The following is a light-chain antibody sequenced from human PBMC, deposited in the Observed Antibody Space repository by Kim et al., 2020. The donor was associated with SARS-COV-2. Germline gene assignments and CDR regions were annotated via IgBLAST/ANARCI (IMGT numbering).Light chain of an antibody. CDR3: QQNSNPMYT. CDR1: HSVIDSH. J-gene: IGKJ2*01. CDR2: HAA. V-gene: IGKV3D-20*02. Sequence: EIVLTQSPDTLSLSPGERATLSCRASHSVIDSHLAWYQKKPEQPPRLLIYHAANRTSGIPERFSGSGCETDFTLTISRLSPDDCALYCCQQNSNPMYTFGQGTKLEI.